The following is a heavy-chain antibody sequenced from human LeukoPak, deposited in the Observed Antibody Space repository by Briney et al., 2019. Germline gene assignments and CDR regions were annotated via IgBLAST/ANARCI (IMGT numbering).Heavy chain of an antibody. CDR3: AKDAAVGSSGYYYVPPLYYFHY. CDR1: GFTFSDYL. J-gene: IGHJ4*02. D-gene: IGHD3-22*01. Sequence: GGSLRLSCAASGFTFSDYLMTWVRQAPGKGLQWMANIKDDGSETYYVDSVKGRFTISRDNAKNSLYLQMNSLRAEDTAVYYCAKDAAVGSSGYYYVPPLYYFHYWGQGTLVTVSS. V-gene: IGHV3-7*01. CDR2: IKDDGSET.